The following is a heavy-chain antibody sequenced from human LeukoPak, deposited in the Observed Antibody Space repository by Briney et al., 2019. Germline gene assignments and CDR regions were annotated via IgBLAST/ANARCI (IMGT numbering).Heavy chain of an antibody. D-gene: IGHD3-16*02. CDR2: INHSGST. Sequence: PETLSLTCAVHGGSFSGYYWSSIRQPPGKGLEWIGEINHSGSTNYNPPLKSRVTTSVDTSKNQFSLKLSSVTAADTAVYYCARVLHLGELSLYYFDYWGQGTLITVSS. CDR3: ARVLHLGELSLYYFDY. J-gene: IGHJ4*02. V-gene: IGHV4-34*01. CDR1: GGSFSGYY.